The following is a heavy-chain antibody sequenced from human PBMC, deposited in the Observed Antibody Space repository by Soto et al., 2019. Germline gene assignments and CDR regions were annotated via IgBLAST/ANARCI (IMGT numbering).Heavy chain of an antibody. CDR1: GSTFSNYA. Sequence: PGGSLRLSCTASGSTFSNYAMSWVRQAPGKGLEWVSTFSSGGGGTYYADSVKGRFTISRDNSKNTLSLQMNSLRAEDTAVYYCTKANRYCSGANCFTFDYWGLGTLVTVSS. J-gene: IGHJ4*02. V-gene: IGHV3-23*01. D-gene: IGHD2-15*01. CDR2: FSSGGGGT. CDR3: TKANRYCSGANCFTFDY.